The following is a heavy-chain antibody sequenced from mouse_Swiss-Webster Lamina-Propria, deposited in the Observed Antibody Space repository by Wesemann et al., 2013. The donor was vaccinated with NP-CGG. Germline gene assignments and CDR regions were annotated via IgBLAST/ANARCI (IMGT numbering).Heavy chain of an antibody. Sequence: LEWVATISSGGSYTYYPDSVKGRFTISRDNAKNTLYLQMSSLRSEDTAMYYCARHIYSYFDYWGQGTTLTVSS. V-gene: IGHV5-9-3*01. CDR2: ISSGGSYT. J-gene: IGHJ2*01. CDR3: ARHIYSYFDY. D-gene: IGHD2-1*01.